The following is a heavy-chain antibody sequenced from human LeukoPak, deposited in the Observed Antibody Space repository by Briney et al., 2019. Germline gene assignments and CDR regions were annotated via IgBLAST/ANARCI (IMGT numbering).Heavy chain of an antibody. Sequence: GGSLRLSCAASGFTFSSYAMSWVRQAPGKGLEWVSAISGSGGSTYYADSVKGRFTISRDNSKNTLYLQMNSLRAEDTAVYYCAKDGEATMIVVGDAFDIWGQGTMVTVSS. CDR3: AKDGEATMIVVGDAFDI. D-gene: IGHD3-22*01. CDR2: ISGSGGST. CDR1: GFTFSSYA. V-gene: IGHV3-23*01. J-gene: IGHJ3*02.